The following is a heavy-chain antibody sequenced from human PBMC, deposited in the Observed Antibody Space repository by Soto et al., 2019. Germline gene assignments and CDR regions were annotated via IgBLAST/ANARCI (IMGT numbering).Heavy chain of an antibody. CDR1: GYSLNELC. J-gene: IGHJ1*01. V-gene: IGHV1-24*01. Sequence: XSVKVSCKVSGYSLNELCMHWVRQPPVKGLEWIGGFDPEEGKMIYAQNFQGRVTMTEDTSTDTAYMELNSLTSEDTAIYYCATDLGVALAPLSILYFQQWGQGTVVTVSS. CDR3: ATDLGVALAPLSILYFQQ. D-gene: IGHD3-10*01. CDR2: FDPEEGKM.